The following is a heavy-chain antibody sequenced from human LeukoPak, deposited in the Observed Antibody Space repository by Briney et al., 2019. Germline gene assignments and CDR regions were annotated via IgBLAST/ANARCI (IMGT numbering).Heavy chain of an antibody. V-gene: IGHV4-38-2*01. CDR1: GYSISSGYY. D-gene: IGHD4-23*01. CDR2: IYHSGST. Sequence: SETLSLTSAVSGYSISSGYYWGWFRQPPGKGLDWIGGIYHSGSTYYNPSLKRRVTISVDTSKKQFSLKLSSVTAADTAVYYCARTPTTVVTYYFDYWGQGTLVTVSS. CDR3: ARTPTTVVTYYFDY. J-gene: IGHJ4*02.